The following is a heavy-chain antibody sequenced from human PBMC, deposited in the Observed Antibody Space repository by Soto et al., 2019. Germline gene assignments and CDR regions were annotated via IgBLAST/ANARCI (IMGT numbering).Heavy chain of an antibody. J-gene: IGHJ4*02. CDR1: GGSISSGGYS. V-gene: IGHV4-30-2*01. D-gene: IGHD1-26*01. Sequence: SETLSLTCAVSGGSISSGGYSWSWIRQPPGKGLEWIGYIYHSGSTYYNPSLKCRVTISVDRSKNQFSLKLSSVTAADTAVYYCARALPGRNFDYWGQGTLVTVSS. CDR2: IYHSGST. CDR3: ARALPGRNFDY.